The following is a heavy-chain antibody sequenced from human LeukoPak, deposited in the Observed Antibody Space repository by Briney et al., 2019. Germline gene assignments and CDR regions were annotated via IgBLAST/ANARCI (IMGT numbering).Heavy chain of an antibody. Sequence: SETLSLTCSVSDGVINSHYWSWIRQPPGKGLEWIGYIYYSGSTNYNPSLKSRVIISVDTSKNQFSLKLSSVTAADTAVYYCARVEEGYGSGRRENYYYYYMDVWGKGTTVTISS. V-gene: IGHV4-59*11. CDR2: IYYSGST. J-gene: IGHJ6*03. D-gene: IGHD3-10*01. CDR1: DGVINSHY. CDR3: ARVEEGYGSGRRENYYYYYMDV.